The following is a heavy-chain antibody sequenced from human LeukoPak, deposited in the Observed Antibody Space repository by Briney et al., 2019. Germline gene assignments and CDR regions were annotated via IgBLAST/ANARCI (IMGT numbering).Heavy chain of an antibody. Sequence: SETLSLTCAVSGDSISTSNSYWGWIRRPPGKGLEWVGSIYYSGNTYYNPSLKSRVTISVDTSKNQFSLKLTSVTAADTAVFYCASFSESDAFDIWGQGTMVTVSS. CDR2: IYYSGNT. CDR1: GDSISTSNSY. CDR3: ASFSESDAFDI. D-gene: IGHD2/OR15-2a*01. V-gene: IGHV4-39*01. J-gene: IGHJ3*02.